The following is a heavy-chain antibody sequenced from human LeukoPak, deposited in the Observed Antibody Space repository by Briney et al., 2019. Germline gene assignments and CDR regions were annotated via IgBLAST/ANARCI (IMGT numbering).Heavy chain of an antibody. CDR3: VRDTSSYGSGSYS. D-gene: IGHD3-10*01. Sequence: GGSLRLSCAASGFTFSSYSMNWVRQAPGKGLEWVSSISSSSSYIYYADSVKGRFTISRDNAKNSLYLQMNSLRAEDTAVYYCVRDTSSYGSGSYSWGQGTLVTVSS. CDR2: ISSSSSYI. V-gene: IGHV3-21*01. CDR1: GFTFSSYS. J-gene: IGHJ4*02.